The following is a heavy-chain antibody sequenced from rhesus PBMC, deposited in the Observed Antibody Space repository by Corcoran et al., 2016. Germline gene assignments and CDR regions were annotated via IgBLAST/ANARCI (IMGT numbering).Heavy chain of an antibody. CDR1: GGIIRDSYR. V-gene: IGHV4S10*01. Sequence: QVQLQESVPGVVKPSETLSLTCAVSGGIIRDSYRLRWIRQSPGNGLEWFGYIHGSTMSTNYNPSRKSRVTISKDTSKNQVSLRLTSVTAADTAVYYCARDHWRHQRLARELPTRPPNPQMGVYFDFWGQGALVTVSS. CDR3: ARDHWRHQRLARELPTRPPNPQMGVYFDF. J-gene: IGHJ1*01. CDR2: IHGSTMST. D-gene: IGHD6-31*01.